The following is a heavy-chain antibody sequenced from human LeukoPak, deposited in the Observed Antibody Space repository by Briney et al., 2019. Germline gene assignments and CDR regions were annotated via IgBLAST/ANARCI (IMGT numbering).Heavy chain of an antibody. V-gene: IGHV3-21*01. CDR2: ISRRSRHV. Sequence: GGSLRLSCAASGFTFGDYSMNWVRQAPGKGLEWVSSISRRSRHVYYAGSVKGRFTISRDNAKNSLYLQMNSLRAEDMAVYFCVRDLMGSGSTTAYLHHWGQGTLVTVSS. J-gene: IGHJ1*01. CDR3: VRDLMGSGSTTAYLHH. CDR1: GFTFGDYS. D-gene: IGHD1-1*01.